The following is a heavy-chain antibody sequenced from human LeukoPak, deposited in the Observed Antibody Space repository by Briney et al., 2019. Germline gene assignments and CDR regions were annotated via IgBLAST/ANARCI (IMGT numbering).Heavy chain of an antibody. Sequence: PSETLSLTCAVYGGSFSGYYWSWIRQPPGKGLEWIGEINHSGSTNYNPSLKSRVTISVDTSKNQFSLKLSSVTAADTAVYYCARHRPILRYFDWLLSANAFDIWGQGTMVTVSS. CDR2: INHSGST. V-gene: IGHV4-34*01. D-gene: IGHD3-9*01. CDR1: GGSFSGYY. J-gene: IGHJ3*02. CDR3: ARHRPILRYFDWLLSANAFDI.